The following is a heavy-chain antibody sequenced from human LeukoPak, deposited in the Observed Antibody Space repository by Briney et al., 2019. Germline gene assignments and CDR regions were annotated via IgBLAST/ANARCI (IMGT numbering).Heavy chain of an antibody. CDR2: INPNSGGT. Sequence: GASVKVSCKASGYTFTGYYMNWVRQAPGQGLEWMGWINPNSGGTKYAQKFQGRVTMTRDTSISTAYMELSRLRSDDTVVYYCARPWGVYDSSGYFDYWGQGTLVTVSS. D-gene: IGHD3-22*01. CDR3: ARPWGVYDSSGYFDY. V-gene: IGHV1-2*02. J-gene: IGHJ4*02. CDR1: GYTFTGYY.